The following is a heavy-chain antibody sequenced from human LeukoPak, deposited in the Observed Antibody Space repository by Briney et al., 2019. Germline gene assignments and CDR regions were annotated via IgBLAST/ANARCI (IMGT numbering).Heavy chain of an antibody. V-gene: IGHV4-59*08. J-gene: IGHJ4*02. D-gene: IGHD3-22*01. CDR3: ARHGPYYYDSSGYYYAYYFDY. CDR2: ISYSGST. Sequence: SETLSLTCTVSGGSISSYYWSWIRQPPGKGLEWIGYISYSGSTNYNPSLKSRVTISVDTSKNQFSLKLSSVTAADTAVYYCARHGPYYYDSSGYYYAYYFDYWGQGTLVTVSS. CDR1: GGSISSYY.